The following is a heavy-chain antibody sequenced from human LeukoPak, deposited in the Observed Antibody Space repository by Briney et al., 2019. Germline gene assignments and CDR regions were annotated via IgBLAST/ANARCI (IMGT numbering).Heavy chain of an antibody. CDR2: IYYSGST. Sequence: PSETLSLTCTVSGGSISSYYWSWIRQPPGKGLEWIGYIYYSGSTNYNPSLKSRVTISVDTSKNQISLKLSSVTAADTAVYYCARFSCSSTSCYIIDYWGQGTLVTVSS. CDR3: ARFSCSSTSCYIIDY. J-gene: IGHJ4*02. V-gene: IGHV4-59*01. CDR1: GGSISSYY. D-gene: IGHD2-2*01.